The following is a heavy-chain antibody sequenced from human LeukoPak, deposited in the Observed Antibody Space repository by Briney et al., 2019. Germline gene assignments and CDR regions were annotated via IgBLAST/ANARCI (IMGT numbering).Heavy chain of an antibody. J-gene: IGHJ4*02. Sequence: GGSLRLSCAAPGFTFSSYWMSWVRQALGKGLEWVANIKQDGSEKYYVDSVKGRFTISRDNAKNSLYLQMNSLRAEDTAVYYCARDPPDYWGQGTLVTVSS. CDR3: ARDPPDY. V-gene: IGHV3-7*01. CDR2: IKQDGSEK. CDR1: GFTFSSYW.